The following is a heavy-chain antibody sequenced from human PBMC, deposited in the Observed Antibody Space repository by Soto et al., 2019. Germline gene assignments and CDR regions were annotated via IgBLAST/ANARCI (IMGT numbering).Heavy chain of an antibody. V-gene: IGHV4-30-4*08. D-gene: IGHD5-12*01. CDR3: AREKGYISGPKNFDY. J-gene: IGHJ4*02. CDR2: IYYSGST. Sequence: SETLSLTCTVSGSSISSGGYYWSWIRQHPGKGLEWIGYIYYSGSTYYNPSLKSRVTISVDTSKNQFSLKLSSVTAADTAVYYCAREKGYISGPKNFDYWGQGTLVTVSS. CDR1: GSSISSGGYY.